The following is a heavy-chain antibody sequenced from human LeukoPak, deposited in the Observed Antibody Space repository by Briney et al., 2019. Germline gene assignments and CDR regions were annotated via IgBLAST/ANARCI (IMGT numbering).Heavy chain of an antibody. D-gene: IGHD3-22*01. CDR1: GGSISSYY. V-gene: IGHV4-59*01. Sequence: PSETLSLTCTVSGGSISSYYWSWIRQPPGKGLEWIGYIYYSGSTNYNPSLKSRVTISVDTSKNQFSLKLSSVTAADTAVYYCASGYYDSSGYYSPFDIWGQGTMVTVSS. CDR2: IYYSGST. J-gene: IGHJ3*02. CDR3: ASGYYDSSGYYSPFDI.